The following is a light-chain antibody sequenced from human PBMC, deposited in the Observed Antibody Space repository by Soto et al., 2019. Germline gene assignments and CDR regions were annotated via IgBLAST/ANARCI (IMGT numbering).Light chain of an antibody. CDR3: QHYNSYSEA. V-gene: IGKV1-5*03. CDR2: KAS. Sequence: DIQMSQSHSTLSASVGDRVTITCRVSQTISSWLAWYQQKPGKAPKLLIYKASTLKSGVPSRFSGSGSGTEFTLTISSLQPDDFATYYCQHYNSYSEAFGQGTKVDI. CDR1: QTISSW. J-gene: IGKJ1*01.